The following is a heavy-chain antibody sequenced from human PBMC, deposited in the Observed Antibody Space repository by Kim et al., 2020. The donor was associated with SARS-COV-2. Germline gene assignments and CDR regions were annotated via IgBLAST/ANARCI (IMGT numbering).Heavy chain of an antibody. J-gene: IGHJ6*02. CDR3: ARDVRLYGMDV. Sequence: SETLSLTCTVSGGSISSYYWSWIRQPPGKGLEWIGYIYYSGSTNYNPSLKSRVTISVDTSKNQFSLKLSSVTAADTAVYYCARDVRLYGMDVWGQGTTVTVSS. D-gene: IGHD2-8*01. V-gene: IGHV4-59*01. CDR2: IYYSGST. CDR1: GGSISSYY.